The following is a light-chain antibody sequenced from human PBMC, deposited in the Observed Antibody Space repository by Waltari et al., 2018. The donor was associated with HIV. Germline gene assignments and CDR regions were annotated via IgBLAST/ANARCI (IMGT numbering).Light chain of an antibody. J-gene: IGLJ3*02. Sequence: QSVLTQPPSASGTPGQRVTISCSGSSSNIGSNFVYWYQQLPGTAPKLLIYRNNQRPSGVPDRFSGSKSGTSASLAISGLRSEDEADYYSAAWDDSLSGQWVFGGGTKLTVL. V-gene: IGLV1-47*01. CDR3: AAWDDSLSGQWV. CDR2: RNN. CDR1: SSNIGSNF.